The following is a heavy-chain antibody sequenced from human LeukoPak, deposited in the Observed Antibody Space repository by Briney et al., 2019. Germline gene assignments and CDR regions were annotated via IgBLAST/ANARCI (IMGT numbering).Heavy chain of an antibody. CDR3: ARVSGWNPLEAAHLDY. Sequence: SETLSLTCTVSGGSISSSTYYWGWIRQPPGVGLEWIGSMYYSGSTYHNPSLKSRVTMSVDTSKNQCSLKLSSVTAADTAAYYCARVSGWNPLEAAHLDYWGQGTLVTVSS. CDR2: MYYSGST. D-gene: IGHD6-19*01. CDR1: GGSISSSTYY. J-gene: IGHJ4*02. V-gene: IGHV4-39*07.